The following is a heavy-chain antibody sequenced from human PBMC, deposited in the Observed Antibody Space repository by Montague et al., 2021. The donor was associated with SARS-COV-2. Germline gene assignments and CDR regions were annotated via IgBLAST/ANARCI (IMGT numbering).Heavy chain of an antibody. CDR2: ISSSSSTI. Sequence: SLRLSFSASGFTFSSYSMNWVRQAPGKGLEWVSYISSSSSTIYYADSVKDRFTISRDNAKNSLYLQMNSLRDEDTAVYYCARDLGLVPAMVYYYYYGMDVWGQGTTVTVSS. CDR1: GFTFSSYS. V-gene: IGHV3-48*02. D-gene: IGHD5-18*01. CDR3: ARDLGLVPAMVYYYYYGMDV. J-gene: IGHJ6*02.